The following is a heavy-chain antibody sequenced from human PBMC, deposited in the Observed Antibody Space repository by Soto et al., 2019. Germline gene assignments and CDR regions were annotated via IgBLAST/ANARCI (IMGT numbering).Heavy chain of an antibody. J-gene: IGHJ6*02. D-gene: IGHD3-3*02. V-gene: IGHV4-34*01. CDR1: GGSFSGYY. CDR2: INHSGST. Sequence: PSETLSLTCAVYGGSFSGYYWSWIGQRPGKGLEWIGEINHSGSTNYNASLKSRVTISLDTSKNQFSLKLSSVTAADTAVYYCARGPAAFYYYYVMDVWGQGTTVTVSS. CDR3: ARGPAAFYYYYVMDV.